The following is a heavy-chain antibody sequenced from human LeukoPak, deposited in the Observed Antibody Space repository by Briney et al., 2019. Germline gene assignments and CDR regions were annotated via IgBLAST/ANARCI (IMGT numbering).Heavy chain of an antibody. CDR1: GFTFSNYE. V-gene: IGHV3-48*03. Sequence: GGSLRLSCAASGFTFSNYEMNWVRQVPGKGPEWVSYISSSGSTIYYADSVKGRFTISRDNAKNSLYLQMNTLRAEDTAIYYCARGSGWSDYWGQGTLVTVSS. D-gene: IGHD6-19*01. CDR2: ISSSGSTI. CDR3: ARGSGWSDY. J-gene: IGHJ4*02.